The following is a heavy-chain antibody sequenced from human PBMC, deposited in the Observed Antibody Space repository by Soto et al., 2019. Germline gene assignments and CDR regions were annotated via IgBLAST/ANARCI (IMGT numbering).Heavy chain of an antibody. CDR1: GFIVSANY. Sequence: PGGSLRLSCAVSGFIVSANYMSWVRQAPGKGLEWVSVIYSGGRTYYADSVKGRFTISRDNSKNTLYLQMNSLRAEDTAVYYCARSGDYYESSGYSTVPLDYWGQGTLVTVSS. CDR2: IYSGGRT. V-gene: IGHV3-66*01. CDR3: ARSGDYYESSGYSTVPLDY. D-gene: IGHD3-22*01. J-gene: IGHJ4*02.